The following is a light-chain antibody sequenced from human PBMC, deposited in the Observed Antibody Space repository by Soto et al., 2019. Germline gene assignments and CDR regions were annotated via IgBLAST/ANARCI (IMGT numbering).Light chain of an antibody. CDR2: GAS. CDR1: QSVSSSY. Sequence: EIVLTQSPGTLSLSPGERATLSCRASQSVSSSYLAWYQQKPGQAPRLLIYGASSRATGIPDRFSRSGSGTDFTLTISRLEPEDFAVYYCQQYGSLPRTFGQGTEVEIK. V-gene: IGKV3-20*01. CDR3: QQYGSLPRT. J-gene: IGKJ1*01.